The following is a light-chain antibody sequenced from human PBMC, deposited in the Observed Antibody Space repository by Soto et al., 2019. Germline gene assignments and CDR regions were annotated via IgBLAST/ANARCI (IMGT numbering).Light chain of an antibody. CDR2: SNA. J-gene: IGLJ3*02. CDR1: SSNIGNNF. V-gene: IGLV1-47*02. CDR3: ASWDDSLSGCV. Sequence: QAVVTQPPSASGTPGQRVTISCSGSSSNIGNNFVSWYQHLPGTAPKLLIFSNAQLPSGVPDRFSGSKSGTSASLAISGLRSEDEADYYCASWDDSLSGCVCGGGTKLTVL.